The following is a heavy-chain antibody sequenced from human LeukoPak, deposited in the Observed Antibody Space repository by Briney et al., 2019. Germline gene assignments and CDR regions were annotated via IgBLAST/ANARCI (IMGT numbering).Heavy chain of an antibody. CDR2: IYAGGST. CDR1: GFTVSSSY. CDR3: TRDDSDGYYYVF. V-gene: IGHV3-53*01. D-gene: IGHD3-22*01. Sequence: PGGSLRLSNAGSGFTVSSSYMSWVRQAPGEGLEWVSAIYAGGSTLYADSVKGRFTISRDNSRNTLYLQMNVLRAEDTAVYYCTRDDSDGYYYVFWGQGTLVTVSS. J-gene: IGHJ4*02.